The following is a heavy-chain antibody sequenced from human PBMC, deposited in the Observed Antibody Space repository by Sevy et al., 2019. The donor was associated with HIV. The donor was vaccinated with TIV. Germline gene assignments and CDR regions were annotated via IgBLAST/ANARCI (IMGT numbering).Heavy chain of an antibody. D-gene: IGHD3-22*01. J-gene: IGHJ3*02. CDR1: GGSISSYY. Sequence: SETLSLTCTVSGGSISSYYWSWIRQPPGKGLEWIGYIYYSGSTNYNPSLRSRVTISVDTSKNQFSLKLSSVTTADTAVYYCARIYDSSGHPGAFDIWGQGTMVTVSS. V-gene: IGHV4-59*01. CDR3: ARIYDSSGHPGAFDI. CDR2: IYYSGST.